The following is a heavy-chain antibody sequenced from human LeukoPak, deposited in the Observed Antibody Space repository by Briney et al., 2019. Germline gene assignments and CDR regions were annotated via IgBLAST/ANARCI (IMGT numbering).Heavy chain of an antibody. V-gene: IGHV1-2*02. J-gene: IGHJ5*02. D-gene: IGHD6-6*01. CDR1: GYTFTDFY. CDR2: INPYSGAT. Sequence: GASVKVSCQTSGYTFTDFYLNWVRQAPGQGLEWMGWINPYSGATISAERFQGRMTMTWDASIGTAYMQLTRLRSDDTAVYYCATASITHTRDPWGQGTLVTVST. CDR3: ATASITHTRDP.